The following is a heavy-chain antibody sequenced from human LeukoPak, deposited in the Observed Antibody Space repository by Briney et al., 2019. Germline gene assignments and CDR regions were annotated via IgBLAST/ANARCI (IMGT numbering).Heavy chain of an antibody. D-gene: IGHD6-13*01. Sequence: ASVKVSCKAYGDTFTSYGISWVRQAPGQGLEWMGWKSAYNGNTNYAQKLQGRVTMTTDTSTSTAYMELRSLRSDDTAVYYWAREPRYSSSWYPDWYFDLWGRGTLVTVSS. V-gene: IGHV1-18*01. CDR1: GDTFTSYG. CDR3: AREPRYSSSWYPDWYFDL. CDR2: KSAYNGNT. J-gene: IGHJ2*01.